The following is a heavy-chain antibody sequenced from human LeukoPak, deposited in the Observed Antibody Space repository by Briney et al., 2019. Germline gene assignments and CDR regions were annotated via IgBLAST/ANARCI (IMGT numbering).Heavy chain of an antibody. Sequence: ASVKVSCKASGYTFTSYGISWVRQAPGQGLEWMGWISAYNGNTNYAQKLQGRVTMTTDTSTSTAYMELRSLRSDDTAVYYCARDSTITMVRGGKEFDYWGQGTLVTVSS. CDR3: ARDSTITMVRGGKEFDY. V-gene: IGHV1-18*01. D-gene: IGHD3-10*01. CDR2: ISAYNGNT. J-gene: IGHJ4*02. CDR1: GYTFTSYG.